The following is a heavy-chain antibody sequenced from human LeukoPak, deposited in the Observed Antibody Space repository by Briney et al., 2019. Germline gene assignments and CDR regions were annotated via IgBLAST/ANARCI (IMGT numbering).Heavy chain of an antibody. J-gene: IGHJ4*02. D-gene: IGHD3-3*01. V-gene: IGHV1-46*01. CDR3: ARGRRQTYYDFWSGHHEGEFDY. Sequence: ASVKVSCKASGYTFTSYYMHWVQQAPGQGLEWMGIINPSGGSTSYAQKFQGRVTMTRDTSTSTVYMELSSLRSEDTAVYYCARGRRQTYYDFWSGHHEGEFDYWGQGTLVTVSS. CDR1: GYTFTSYY. CDR2: INPSGGST.